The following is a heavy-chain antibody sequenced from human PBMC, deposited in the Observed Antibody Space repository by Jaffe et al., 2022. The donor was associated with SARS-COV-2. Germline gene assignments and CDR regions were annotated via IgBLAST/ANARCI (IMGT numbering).Heavy chain of an antibody. CDR3: ARGPLSGAFDI. J-gene: IGHJ3*02. Sequence: QAQLVQSGTEVKKPGASVKVSCKASGYTFPDYYIHWLRQAPGQGFEWMGWINPKRGGTGYAHNFQGRVIMTGDTSISTVYMDLSSLRSDDTAVYYCARGPLSGAFDIWGQGTMVTVSS. CDR1: GYTFPDYY. V-gene: IGHV1-2*02. CDR2: INPKRGGT. D-gene: IGHD6-25*01.